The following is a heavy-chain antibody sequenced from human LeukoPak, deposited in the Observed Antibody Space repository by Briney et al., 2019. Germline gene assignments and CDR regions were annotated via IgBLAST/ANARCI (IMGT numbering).Heavy chain of an antibody. D-gene: IGHD1-14*01. J-gene: IGHJ5*02. Sequence: GGSLRLSCAASGLTFSNSDMSWVRQAPGKGLEWVSAIGGSGSSTFYAGSVKGRFTVSRDNSKNTRYLQMGSLRAEDTAVYYCAKSRLTPHPLGQGTLVTVSS. CDR2: IGGSGSST. CDR1: GLTFSNSD. V-gene: IGHV3-23*01. CDR3: AKSRLTPHP.